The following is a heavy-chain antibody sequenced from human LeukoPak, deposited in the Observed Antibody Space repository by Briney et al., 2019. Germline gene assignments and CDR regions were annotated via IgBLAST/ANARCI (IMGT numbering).Heavy chain of an antibody. CDR2: INVDGSGA. Sequence: GGSLRLSCAASGFTVSTYWMHWVRQAPGKGLVWVSHINVDGSGATYADSVKGRFTISRDNAKNTLYLHMNSLRAEDTAVYYCARATRIYSSGWYYSFDYWGQGTLVTVSS. CDR3: ARATRIYSSGWYYSFDY. D-gene: IGHD6-19*01. CDR1: GFTVSTYW. J-gene: IGHJ4*02. V-gene: IGHV3-74*01.